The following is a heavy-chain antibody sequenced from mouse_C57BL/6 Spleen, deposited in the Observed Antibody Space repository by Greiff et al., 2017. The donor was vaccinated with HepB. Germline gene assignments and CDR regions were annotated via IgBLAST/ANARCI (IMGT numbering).Heavy chain of an antibody. Sequence: QVQLQQPGAELVKPGASVKLSCKASGYTFTSYWMHWVKQRPGQGLEWIGMIHPNSGSTNYNEKFKSKATLTVDKSSSTAYMQLSSLTSEDSAVYYCARDSSGYVGDYLDYWGQGTTLTVSS. D-gene: IGHD3-2*02. CDR1: GYTFTSYW. V-gene: IGHV1-64*01. J-gene: IGHJ2*01. CDR3: ARDSSGYVGDYLDY. CDR2: IHPNSGST.